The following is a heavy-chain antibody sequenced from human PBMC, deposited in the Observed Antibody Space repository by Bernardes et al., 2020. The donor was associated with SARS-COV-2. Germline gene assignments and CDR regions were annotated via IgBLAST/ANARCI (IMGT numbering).Heavy chain of an antibody. J-gene: IGHJ4*02. Sequence: GGSLRLSCAASGFSFHSFWMSWVRQAPGKGLEWVANIKPNGGEKYYVQSVKGRFTISRDNADNSLYLQMNSLRAEDTAMYYCATAMWELLPPIFDRWGQGTLVPVSS. D-gene: IGHD3-10*01. CDR2: IKPNGGEK. CDR3: ATAMWELLPPIFDR. V-gene: IGHV3-7*01. CDR1: GFSFHSFW.